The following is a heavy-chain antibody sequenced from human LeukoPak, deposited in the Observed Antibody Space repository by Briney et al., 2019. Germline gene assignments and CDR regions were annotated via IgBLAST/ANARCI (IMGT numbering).Heavy chain of an antibody. Sequence: ASVKVSCKASGYSFTTRALNWVRQAPGKGFEWMGWINTNSGNTGYAQKFQGRVTITRNTSISTAYMALSSLRSEDTAVYYCARVYGDYGDDAFDIWGQGTMVTVSS. CDR2: INTNSGNT. CDR3: ARVYGDYGDDAFDI. V-gene: IGHV1-8*03. J-gene: IGHJ3*02. CDR1: GYSFTTRA. D-gene: IGHD4-17*01.